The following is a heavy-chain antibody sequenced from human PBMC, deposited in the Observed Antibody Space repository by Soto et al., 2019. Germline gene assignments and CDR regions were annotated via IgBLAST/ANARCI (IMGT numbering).Heavy chain of an antibody. D-gene: IGHD3-16*02. Sequence: GGSLRLSCAASGFTFSSYGMHWVRQAPGKGLEWVAVISYDGSNKYYADSVKGRFTISRDNSKNTLYLQMNSLRAEDTPVYYCAKSSRLGELSSYFPGSYFYNGMDVWGKGTRVTVSS. CDR2: ISYDGSNK. CDR1: GFTFSSYG. CDR3: AKSSRLGELSSYFPGSYFYNGMDV. V-gene: IGHV3-30*18. J-gene: IGHJ6*04.